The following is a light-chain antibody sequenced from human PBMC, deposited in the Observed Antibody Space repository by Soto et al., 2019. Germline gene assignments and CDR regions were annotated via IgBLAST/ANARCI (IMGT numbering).Light chain of an antibody. CDR2: GTS. J-gene: IGKJ4*01. Sequence: EIVLTQSPCILSLSPGERATLSCRATQSVNSRLAWYQQKPGQAPRLLIYGTSNRATGIPDRFSGSGSGTDFTLTVSRLEPEDFAVYYCQQYGSSPLTFGGGTKVHIK. CDR3: QQYGSSPLT. CDR1: QSVNSR. V-gene: IGKV3-20*01.